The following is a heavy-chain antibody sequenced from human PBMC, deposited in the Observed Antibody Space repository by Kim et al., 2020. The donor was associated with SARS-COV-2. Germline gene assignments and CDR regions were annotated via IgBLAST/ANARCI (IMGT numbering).Heavy chain of an antibody. Sequence: GGSLRLSCSASGFTFSSYAMHWVRQAPGKGLEYVSAISSNGGSTYYADSVKGRFTISRDNSKNTLYLQMSSLRAEDTAVYYCVKGVGAGFFDYWGQGTLVTVSS. J-gene: IGHJ4*02. D-gene: IGHD1-26*01. CDR3: VKGVGAGFFDY. CDR1: GFTFSSYA. CDR2: ISSNGGST. V-gene: IGHV3-64D*06.